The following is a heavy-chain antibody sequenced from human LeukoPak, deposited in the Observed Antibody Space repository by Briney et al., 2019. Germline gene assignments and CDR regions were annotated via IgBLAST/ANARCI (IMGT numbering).Heavy chain of an antibody. CDR2: INHSGST. CDR1: GGSFSGYY. Sequence: SETLSLTCAVYGGSFSGYYWSWVRQPPGQGLEWIGEINHSGSTNYKPSLKSRVTISVGKSKNQFCLKLSSVTAADTAVYYCARGLSIAVAKYYFDYWGQGTLVTVSS. D-gene: IGHD6-19*01. V-gene: IGHV4-34*01. J-gene: IGHJ4*02. CDR3: ARGLSIAVAKYYFDY.